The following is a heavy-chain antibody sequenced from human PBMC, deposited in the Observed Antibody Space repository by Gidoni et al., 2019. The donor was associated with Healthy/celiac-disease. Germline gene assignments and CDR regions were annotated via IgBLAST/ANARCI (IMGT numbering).Heavy chain of an antibody. CDR2: ISGSGGST. J-gene: IGHJ4*02. V-gene: IGHV3-23*01. D-gene: IGHD2-15*01. CDR3: AKDLIGVVVVAEVITPPGTSLYFDY. CDR1: GFTFSSYA. Sequence: EVQLLESGGGLVQPGGSLRLSCAASGFTFSSYAMSWVRQAPGKGLEWVSAISGSGGSTYYADSVKGRFTISRDNSKNTLYLQMNSLRAEDTAVYYCAKDLIGVVVVAEVITPPGTSLYFDYWGQGTLVTVSS.